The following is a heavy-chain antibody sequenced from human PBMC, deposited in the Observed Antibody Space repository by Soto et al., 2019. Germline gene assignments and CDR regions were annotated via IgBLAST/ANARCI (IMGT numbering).Heavy chain of an antibody. CDR3: ARGVVATAYFDY. CDR1: GGSIGSSSYY. CDR2: IYYSGNA. Sequence: SETLSLTCTVSGGSIGSSSYYWGWIRQPPGKGLEWIGSIYYSGNAYYNPSLKSRVTISVDTAKNQFSLKLSSVTAADTAVYYCARGVVATAYFDYWGQGTLVTVSS. D-gene: IGHD5-12*01. V-gene: IGHV4-39*07. J-gene: IGHJ4*02.